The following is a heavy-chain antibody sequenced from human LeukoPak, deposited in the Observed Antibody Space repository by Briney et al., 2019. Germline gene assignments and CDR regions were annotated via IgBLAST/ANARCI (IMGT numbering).Heavy chain of an antibody. CDR2: IWNDGSNK. CDR3: ARAVGPYDY. V-gene: IGHV3-33*01. J-gene: IGHJ4*02. D-gene: IGHD3-10*01. Sequence: PGGSLRLSCAGSGFTFSTYGIHWVRQAPGKGLEGVAVIWNDGSNKYYAVSVKGRFTISRDNSKNTLYLQMNNLSADDTAVYYCARAVGPYDYWGQGTLVTVSS. CDR1: GFTFSTYG.